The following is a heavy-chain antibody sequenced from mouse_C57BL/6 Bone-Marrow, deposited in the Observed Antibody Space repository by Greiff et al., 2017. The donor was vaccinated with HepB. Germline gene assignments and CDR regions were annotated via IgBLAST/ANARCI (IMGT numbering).Heavy chain of an antibody. CDR1: GYAFSSSW. J-gene: IGHJ2*01. CDR2: IYPGDGDT. CDR3: ARWMVTPHYFDY. D-gene: IGHD2-3*01. Sequence: QVQLQQSGPELVKPGASVKISCKASGYAFSSSWMNWVKQRPGKGLEWIGRIYPGDGDTNYNGKFKGKATLTADKSSSTAYMQLSSLTSEDSAVYFCARWMVTPHYFDYWGQGTTLTVSS. V-gene: IGHV1-82*01.